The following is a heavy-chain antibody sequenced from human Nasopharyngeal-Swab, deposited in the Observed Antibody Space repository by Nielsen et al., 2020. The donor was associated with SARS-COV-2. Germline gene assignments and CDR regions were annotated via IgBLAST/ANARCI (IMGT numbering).Heavy chain of an antibody. Sequence: GESLKISCAASGFTFSDYYMSWIRQAPGKGLEWVSYISSSGSTIYYADSVKGRFTISRDNAKNSLYLQMNGLRAEDTAVYYRARSHKGYSYGYTNYYGMDVWGQGTTVTVSS. V-gene: IGHV3-11*01. CDR1: GFTFSDYY. D-gene: IGHD5-18*01. J-gene: IGHJ6*02. CDR2: ISSSGSTI. CDR3: ARSHKGYSYGYTNYYGMDV.